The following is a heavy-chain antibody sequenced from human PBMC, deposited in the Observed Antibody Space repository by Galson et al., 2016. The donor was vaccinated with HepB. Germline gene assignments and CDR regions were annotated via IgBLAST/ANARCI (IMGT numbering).Heavy chain of an antibody. Sequence: SLRLSCAASGFTFSSCAMSWVRQTPGKGLEWVSSISSSGDSTYYADSVKARFIISRDNSKNTLQLHMSSLRAEDTAIYYCAKRPSGYWGPFDYWVQGILVTVSS. D-gene: IGHD3-3*01. CDR3: AKRPSGYWGPFDY. J-gene: IGHJ4*02. CDR1: GFTFSSCA. V-gene: IGHV3-23*01. CDR2: ISSSGDST.